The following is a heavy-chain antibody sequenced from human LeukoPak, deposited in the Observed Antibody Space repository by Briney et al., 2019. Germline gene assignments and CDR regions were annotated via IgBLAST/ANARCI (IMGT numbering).Heavy chain of an antibody. Sequence: ASVKVSCKASGYTFTDYYMHWVRQAPGQGLEWMGRFDPYNGGISYAQKFQGRVTITRDTSVSTDYMELSSLTSDDTAMYYCAGGGGSYGDVWGQGTMVAVSS. D-gene: IGHD1-26*01. CDR2: FDPYNGGI. V-gene: IGHV1-2*06. CDR1: GYTFTDYY. CDR3: AGGGGSYGDV. J-gene: IGHJ3*01.